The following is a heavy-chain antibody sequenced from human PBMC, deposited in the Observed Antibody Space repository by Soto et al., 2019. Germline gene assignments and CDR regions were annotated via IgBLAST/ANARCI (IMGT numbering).Heavy chain of an antibody. CDR3: VRDDKYDTSGIDY. Sequence: SETLSLTCTVSGGSINSGDYYWSWIRQPPGKGLEWIGYIYYSGTTYYNPSLKSRVAISVDTSKNQFSLRLSSVTAADTAVYYCVRDDKYDTSGIDYWGQGTLVTVSS. CDR2: IYYSGTT. V-gene: IGHV4-30-4*01. D-gene: IGHD3-22*01. J-gene: IGHJ4*02. CDR1: GGSINSGDYY.